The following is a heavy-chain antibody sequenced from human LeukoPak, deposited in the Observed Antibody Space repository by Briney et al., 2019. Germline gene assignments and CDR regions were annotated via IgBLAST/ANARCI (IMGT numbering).Heavy chain of an antibody. J-gene: IGHJ4*02. Sequence: ASVKVSCKASGYTFTGYYMHWVRQAPGQGLGWMGWINPNSGGTNSAQKFQGRVTMTRDTSISTAYMDLSRLTSDDTAVYYCARSIAVAGTTTPENVRHFDSWGQGTLVTVSS. CDR1: GYTFTGYY. D-gene: IGHD6-19*01. CDR2: INPNSGGT. CDR3: ARSIAVAGTTTPENVRHFDS. V-gene: IGHV1-2*02.